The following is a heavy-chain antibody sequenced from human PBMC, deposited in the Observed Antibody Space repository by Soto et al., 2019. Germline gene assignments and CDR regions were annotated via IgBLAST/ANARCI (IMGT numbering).Heavy chain of an antibody. CDR1: GFTFSDFW. Sequence: PGGSLRLSCAASGFTFSDFWMTWVRQTPGKGLEWVANINFDGSAKDYVSSVKGQFTISRDNDRKNLHLQMDSLRAEDAAVYYCARGGNYYLSWGQGTLVSVSS. CDR2: INFDGSAK. D-gene: IGHD1-26*01. CDR3: ARGGNYYLS. V-gene: IGHV3-7*05. J-gene: IGHJ5*01.